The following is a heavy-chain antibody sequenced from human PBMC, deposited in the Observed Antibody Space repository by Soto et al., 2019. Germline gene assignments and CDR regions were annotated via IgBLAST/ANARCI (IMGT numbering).Heavy chain of an antibody. CDR1: GYTFTSYV. Sequence: ASVKVSCKASGYTFTSYVISWVLQAPGQGLEWMGWISAYNGNTNYAQKLQGRVTMTTDTSTSTAYMELRSLRSDDTAVYYCARGVVVTATYYYYYGMDVWGQGTTVTVSS. D-gene: IGHD2-21*02. V-gene: IGHV1-18*01. CDR3: ARGVVVTATYYYYYGMDV. J-gene: IGHJ6*02. CDR2: ISAYNGNT.